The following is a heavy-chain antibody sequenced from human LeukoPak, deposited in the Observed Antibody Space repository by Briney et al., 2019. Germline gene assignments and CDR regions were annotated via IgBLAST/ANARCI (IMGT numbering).Heavy chain of an antibody. J-gene: IGHJ4*02. D-gene: IGHD5-12*01. Sequence: GGSLRLSCAASGFTFSSYGMHWVRQAPGKGLEWVAVISYDGSNKYYSDSVKGRFTISRDNSKNTLYQQMNSLRAEDTAVYYCAKAGYEDLLPFDYWGQGTLVTVSS. CDR1: GFTFSSYG. CDR2: ISYDGSNK. CDR3: AKAGYEDLLPFDY. V-gene: IGHV3-30*18.